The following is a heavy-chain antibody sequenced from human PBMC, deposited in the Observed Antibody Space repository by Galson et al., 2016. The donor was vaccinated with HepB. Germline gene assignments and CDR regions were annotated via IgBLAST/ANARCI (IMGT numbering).Heavy chain of an antibody. CDR2: ISDSGMTT. CDR1: GFTFSNYA. J-gene: IGHJ4*01. V-gene: IGHV3-23*01. Sequence: SLRLSCAASGFTFSNYAMNWVRQNPGKGLEWVSTISDSGMTTHYADSVLGRFTTSRDNSKNKLYLQMYSLTAEETAIYYCVKDSVARAYCNCDCYWGHGTLVTVSS. CDR3: VKDSVARAYCNCDCY. D-gene: IGHD2-21*02.